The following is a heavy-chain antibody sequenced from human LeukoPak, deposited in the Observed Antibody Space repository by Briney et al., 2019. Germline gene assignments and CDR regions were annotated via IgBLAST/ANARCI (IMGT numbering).Heavy chain of an antibody. CDR3: ARSNLNDY. J-gene: IGHJ4*02. D-gene: IGHD2/OR15-2a*01. CDR2: ITSSSSNI. CDR1: GFTFSTYS. V-gene: IGHV3-21*01. Sequence: TGGSLRPSCAASGFTFSTYSMNWVRQAPGKGLVWVSAITSSSSNIYYADSVKGRFTISRDNAKNSLYLQMNSLRAEDTAVYYYARSNLNDYWGQGTLVTVSS.